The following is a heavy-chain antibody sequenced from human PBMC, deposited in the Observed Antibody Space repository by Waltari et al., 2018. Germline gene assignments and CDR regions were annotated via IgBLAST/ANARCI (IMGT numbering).Heavy chain of an antibody. J-gene: IGHJ6*03. V-gene: IGHV4-61*02. CDR2: IYTSGST. Sequence: QVQLQESGPGLVKPSQTLSLTCTVSGGSISSGSYYWSWIRQPAGKGLEWIGRIYTSGSTNYNPSLKSRVTISVATSKNQFSLKLSSVTAADTAVYYCARANYYYYMDVWGKGTTVTVSS. CDR3: ARANYYYYMDV. CDR1: GGSISSGSYY.